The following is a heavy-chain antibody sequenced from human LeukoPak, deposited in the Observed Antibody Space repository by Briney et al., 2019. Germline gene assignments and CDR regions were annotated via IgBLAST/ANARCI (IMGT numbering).Heavy chain of an antibody. CDR1: GGSISSYY. V-gene: IGHV4-59*01. CDR3: ARDSNWNSGYFDY. D-gene: IGHD1-7*01. J-gene: IGHJ4*02. CDR2: IYYSGST. Sequence: PSETLSLTCTVSGGSISSYYWSWIRQPPGKGLEWMGYIYYSGSTNYNPSLKSRVTISVDTSRNQFSLKLSSVTAADTAVYYCARDSNWNSGYFDYWGQGTLVTVSS.